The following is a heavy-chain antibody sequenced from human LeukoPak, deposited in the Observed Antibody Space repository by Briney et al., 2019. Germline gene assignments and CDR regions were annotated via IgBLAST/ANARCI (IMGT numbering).Heavy chain of an antibody. D-gene: IGHD3-22*01. V-gene: IGHV4-34*01. J-gene: IGHJ4*02. CDR2: INHSGST. CDR3: ARWEFGYYYDSSAYTAFDY. Sequence: SETLSLTCAVYGGPFSGYYWSWIRQPPGKGLEWIGEINHSGSTNYNPSFKSRVTISVDTSKNQFSLKLSSVTAADTAVYYRARWEFGYYYDSSAYTAFDYWGQGTLVTVSS. CDR1: GGPFSGYY.